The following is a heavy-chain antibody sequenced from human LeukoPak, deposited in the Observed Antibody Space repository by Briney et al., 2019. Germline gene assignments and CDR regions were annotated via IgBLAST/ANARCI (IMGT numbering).Heavy chain of an antibody. Sequence: GGSLRLSCAASVLTFDDYAMHWVRQAPGKGLEWVSGISWNSGSIGYADSVKGRFTISRDNAKNSLYLQMNSLRAEDTALYYCAKDSSGYYPGDYFDYWGQGTLVTVSS. V-gene: IGHV3-9*01. CDR2: ISWNSGSI. CDR3: AKDSSGYYPGDYFDY. D-gene: IGHD3-22*01. J-gene: IGHJ4*02. CDR1: VLTFDDYA.